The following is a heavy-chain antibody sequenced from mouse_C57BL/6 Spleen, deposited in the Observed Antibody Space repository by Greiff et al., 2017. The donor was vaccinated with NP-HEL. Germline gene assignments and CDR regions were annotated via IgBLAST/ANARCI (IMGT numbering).Heavy chain of an antibody. Sequence: VQGVESGAELAKPGASVKLSCKASGYTFTSYWMHWVKQRPGQGLEWIGYINPSSGYTKYNQKFKDKATLTADKSSSTAYMQLSSLTYEDSAVYYCVKSDYDGAWFAYWGQGTLVTVSA. CDR3: VKSDYDGAWFAY. CDR2: INPSSGYT. CDR1: GYTFTSYW. V-gene: IGHV1-7*01. J-gene: IGHJ3*01. D-gene: IGHD2-4*01.